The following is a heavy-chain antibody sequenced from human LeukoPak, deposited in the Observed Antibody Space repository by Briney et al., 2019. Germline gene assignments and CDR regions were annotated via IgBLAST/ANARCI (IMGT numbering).Heavy chain of an antibody. J-gene: IGHJ4*02. V-gene: IGHV3-7*04. CDR2: IKQDGTEK. CDR3: AGGVGASHFDY. D-gene: IGHD1-26*01. CDR1: GFTFSTYW. Sequence: GGSLRLSCAASGFTFSTYWMSWVRHAPGKGLEGVAIIKQDGTEKYYVDSVKGRFTISRDNAENSLCLQMNSLRAEDTAVYYCAGGVGASHFDYWGQGTLVTVSS.